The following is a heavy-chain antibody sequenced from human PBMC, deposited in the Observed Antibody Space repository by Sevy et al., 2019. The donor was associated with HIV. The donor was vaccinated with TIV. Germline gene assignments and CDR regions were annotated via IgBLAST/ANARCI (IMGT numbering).Heavy chain of an antibody. CDR2: ISSGSSYL. V-gene: IGHV3-21*01. CDR3: VRDGGSRRFDP. J-gene: IGHJ5*02. D-gene: IGHD6-13*01. CDR1: GFTFSSYT. Sequence: GGSLRLSCAASGFTFSSYTMHWVRQAPGKGLEWVSSISSGSSYLYYADPLRGRCTISRDNANNSLYLQVNSLGDEDTGVCYCVRDGGSRRFDPWGQGTLVTVSS.